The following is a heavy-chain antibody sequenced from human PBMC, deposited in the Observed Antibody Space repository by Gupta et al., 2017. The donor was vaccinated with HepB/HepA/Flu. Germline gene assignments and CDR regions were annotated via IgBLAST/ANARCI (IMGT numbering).Heavy chain of an antibody. D-gene: IGHD3-3*02. CDR3: AKDLHFWSAMDV. CDR1: GFTFSDHA. J-gene: IGHJ6*03. Sequence: EVDLLESGGGLVQPGGSLRLSCAASGFTFSDHAMNWVRQAPGKGLEWVSGIGSDMYAHYVDSVRGRFTISRDNSKNTLYLQMNGLRAEDTATYYCAKDLHFWSAMDVWGKGTTVTV. CDR2: IGSDMYA. V-gene: IGHV3-23*01.